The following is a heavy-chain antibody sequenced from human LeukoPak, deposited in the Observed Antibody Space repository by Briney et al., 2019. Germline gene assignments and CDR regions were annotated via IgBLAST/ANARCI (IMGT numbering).Heavy chain of an antibody. CDR1: GDTISNYY. J-gene: IGHJ4*02. CDR3: ASHQYGSGSYYHDY. Sequence: PSETLSLTCTVSGDTISNYYWSRIRQPAGKGLEWIGRISTTGSTYGPALKSRAIISIDTSKNQFSLILSSATAADTAVYYCASHQYGSGSYYHDYWGQGALVTVSS. CDR2: ISTTGST. V-gene: IGHV4-4*07. D-gene: IGHD3-10*01.